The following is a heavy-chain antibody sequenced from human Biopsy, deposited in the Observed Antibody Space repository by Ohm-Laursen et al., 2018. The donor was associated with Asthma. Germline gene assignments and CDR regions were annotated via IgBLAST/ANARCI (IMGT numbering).Heavy chain of an antibody. Sequence: TLSLTCTFSGGSINSDYWSWIRQPPGKGLEWIGYVHSSGSTRFNPSLKSRVTVSVDTSVDQVSLKLSSVSAADTAIYYCARATSTWSQSGPHFFDHWGPGTLVTVSS. CDR3: ARATSTWSQSGPHFFDH. V-gene: IGHV4-59*01. D-gene: IGHD6-13*01. CDR2: VHSSGST. J-gene: IGHJ5*02. CDR1: GGSINSDY.